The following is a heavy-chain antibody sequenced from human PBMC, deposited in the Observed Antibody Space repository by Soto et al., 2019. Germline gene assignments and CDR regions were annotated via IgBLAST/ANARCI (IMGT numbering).Heavy chain of an antibody. Sequence: PGGALRLSCALSGFICGSYDMSWVRQAPGHGLEWVSTILVGGSTHYEDSVKGRFTISRDTSKNTVYLQMNSLTAGDTAFYYCAKATATSGGAFEIYGQGTMVTVSS. D-gene: IGHD1-26*01. CDR2: ILVGGST. J-gene: IGHJ3*02. CDR1: GFICGSYD. CDR3: AKATATSGGAFEI. V-gene: IGHV3-23*01.